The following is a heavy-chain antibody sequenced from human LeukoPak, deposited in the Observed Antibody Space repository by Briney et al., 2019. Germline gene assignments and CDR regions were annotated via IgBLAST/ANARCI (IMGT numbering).Heavy chain of an antibody. J-gene: IGHJ4*02. V-gene: IGHV3-48*03. Sequence: GGSLRLSCAASGFTFSNYAMHWVRRAPGKGLEWVSYISSGGSTVYYADSVKGRFTVSRDNAKNSLYLQMSSLRAEDTAVHYCARGGSFVEYWGQGTLVSVSS. CDR3: ARGGSFVEY. D-gene: IGHD3-10*01. CDR1: GFTFSNYA. CDR2: ISSGGSTV.